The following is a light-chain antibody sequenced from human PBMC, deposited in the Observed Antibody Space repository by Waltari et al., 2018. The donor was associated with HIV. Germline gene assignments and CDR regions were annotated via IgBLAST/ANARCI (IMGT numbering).Light chain of an antibody. J-gene: IGLJ1*01. Sequence: QSVLTQPPSVSGAPGQRVTISCTGSSSTIGAGYAVHWYQQLPGTAPKLLIYGNINRPSGVPDRFSGSESGTSASLAITGLQAEDEADYYCQSYDSSLSGYVFGTGTKVTVL. CDR3: QSYDSSLSGYV. CDR1: SSTIGAGYA. CDR2: GNI. V-gene: IGLV1-40*01.